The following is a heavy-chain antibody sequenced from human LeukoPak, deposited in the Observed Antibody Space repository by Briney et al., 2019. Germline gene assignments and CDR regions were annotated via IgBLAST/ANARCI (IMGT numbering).Heavy chain of an antibody. CDR1: GFIFSDYY. D-gene: IGHD3-10*01. J-gene: IGHJ5*02. Sequence: GSLRLSCAASGFIFSDYYMTWIRQAPGEGLEWVSYISSSGSITYYADSVKGRFTISRDNAKNSLYLEMNSLRDDDTAVYFCARTGGAGSPSDTWGQGTLVTVSS. CDR2: ISSSGSIT. CDR3: ARTGGAGSPSDT. V-gene: IGHV3-11*01.